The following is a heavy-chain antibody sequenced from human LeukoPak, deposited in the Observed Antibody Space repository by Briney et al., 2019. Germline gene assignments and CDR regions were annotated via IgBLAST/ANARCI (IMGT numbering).Heavy chain of an antibody. CDR1: GFTFSSYA. CDR2: IYYSGST. V-gene: IGHV4-59*01. Sequence: GSLRLSCAASGFTFSSYAMSWVRQAPGKGLEWIGYIYYSGSTNYNPSLKSRVTISVDTSKSQFSLKLSSVTAADTAVYYCARDGGRIAAAGVYYYYYMDVWGKGTTVTVSS. J-gene: IGHJ6*03. CDR3: ARDGGRIAAAGVYYYYYMDV. D-gene: IGHD6-13*01.